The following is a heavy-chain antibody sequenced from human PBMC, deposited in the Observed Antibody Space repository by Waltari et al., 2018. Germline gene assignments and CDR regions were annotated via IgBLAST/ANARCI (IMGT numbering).Heavy chain of an antibody. CDR2: IKQDGSEK. CDR1: GFTFSSYW. CDR3: ARDLWGYGEPPYWYFDL. V-gene: IGHV3-7*01. J-gene: IGHJ2*01. D-gene: IGHD4-17*01. Sequence: EVQLVESGGGLVQPGGSLRLSCAASGFTFSSYWMSWVRQAPGQGLEWVANIKQDGSEKYYVDSVKGRFTISRDNAKNSLYLQMNSLRAEDTAVYYCARDLWGYGEPPYWYFDLWGRGTLVTVSS.